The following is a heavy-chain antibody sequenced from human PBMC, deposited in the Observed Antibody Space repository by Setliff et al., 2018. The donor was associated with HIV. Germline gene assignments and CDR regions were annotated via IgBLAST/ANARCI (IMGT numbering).Heavy chain of an antibody. CDR1: GGSISSYY. D-gene: IGHD3-16*01. CDR3: ARGGRGDGAAFDI. V-gene: IGHV4-59*08. J-gene: IGHJ3*02. Sequence: SETLSLTCTVSGGSISSYYWSWIRQPPGKGLEWIAYIYYSGTTNYNPSLTSRVTISVDTSKNQFSLKLNSVTAADTAVYYCARGGRGDGAAFDIWGQGTMVTVSS. CDR2: IYYSGTT.